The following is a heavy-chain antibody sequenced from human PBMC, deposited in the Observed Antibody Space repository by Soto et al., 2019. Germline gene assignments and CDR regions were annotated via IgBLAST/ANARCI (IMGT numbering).Heavy chain of an antibody. Sequence: GGSLRLSCAASGFTFSSYAMSWVRQAPGKGLEWVSSITGSGSSTYYADSVKGRFTISRDNSRKTLYVQMNSLRADDTAVYYCAKASSYSGYDYEYYFDYWGQGTLVTVYS. CDR1: GFTFSSYA. D-gene: IGHD5-12*01. CDR2: ITGSGSST. V-gene: IGHV3-23*01. J-gene: IGHJ4*02. CDR3: AKASSYSGYDYEYYFDY.